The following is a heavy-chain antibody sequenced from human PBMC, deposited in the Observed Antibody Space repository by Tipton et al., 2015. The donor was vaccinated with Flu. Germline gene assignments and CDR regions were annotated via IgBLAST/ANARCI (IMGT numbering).Heavy chain of an antibody. CDR2: IYYSGST. V-gene: IGHV4-39*07. J-gene: IGHJ5*02. CDR1: GGSISSSSYY. CDR3: ARDRVFGVVFSRFDP. D-gene: IGHD3-3*01. Sequence: TLSLTCTVSGGSISSSSYYWGWIRQPPGKGLEWIGSIYYSGSTYYNPSLKSRVTISVDTSKNQFSLKLSSVTAADTAVYYCARDRVFGVVFSRFDPWGQGTLVTVSS.